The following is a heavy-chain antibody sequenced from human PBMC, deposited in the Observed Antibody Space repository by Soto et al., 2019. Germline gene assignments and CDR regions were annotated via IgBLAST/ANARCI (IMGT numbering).Heavy chain of an antibody. Sequence: PXGSLGLSCVASGFTFRNHAVTWVRRASGKGLEWVSAIGDAGVRTNYADSVRGRFTVSRDNSKNTLYLQMNTLRAEDTAVYYSAKDYSSVCSRGIDFWGQGTPVTVSS. CDR1: GFTFRNHA. CDR3: AKDYSSVCSRGIDF. D-gene: IGHD6-19*01. J-gene: IGHJ4*02. V-gene: IGHV3-23*01. CDR2: IGDAGVRT.